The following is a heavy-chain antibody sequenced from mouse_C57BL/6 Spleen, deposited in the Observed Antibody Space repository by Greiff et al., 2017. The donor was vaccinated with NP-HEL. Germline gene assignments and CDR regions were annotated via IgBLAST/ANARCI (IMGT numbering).Heavy chain of an antibody. J-gene: IGHJ2*01. Sequence: EVQLVESGGGLVKPGGSLKLSCAASGFTFSSYAMSWVRQTPEKRLEWVATISDGGSYTYYPDNVKGRFTISRDNAKNNLYLQMSHLKSEDTAMYYCARNYYGSFPYYFDYWGQGTTLTVSS. V-gene: IGHV5-4*01. CDR1: GFTFSSYA. CDR2: ISDGGSYT. CDR3: ARNYYGSFPYYFDY. D-gene: IGHD1-1*01.